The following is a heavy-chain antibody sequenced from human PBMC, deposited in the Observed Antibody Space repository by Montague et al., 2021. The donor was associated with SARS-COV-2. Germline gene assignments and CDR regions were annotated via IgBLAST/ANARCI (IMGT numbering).Heavy chain of an antibody. Sequence: SETLSLTCTASGGSISSYYWSWIRQPPGKGLEWIGYIYHSGSTNHNPSLKSRVTISVGTSKKQFSMQLSSVTAADTAVYYCARPGRVRFLTDGMDVWGQGTMVTVSS. CDR2: IYHSGST. CDR3: ARPGRVRFLTDGMDV. V-gene: IGHV4-59*01. CDR1: GGSISSYY. J-gene: IGHJ6*02. D-gene: IGHD3-3*01.